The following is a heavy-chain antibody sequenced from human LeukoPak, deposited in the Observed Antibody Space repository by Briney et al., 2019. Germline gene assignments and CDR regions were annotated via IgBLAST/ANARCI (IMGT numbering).Heavy chain of an antibody. J-gene: IGHJ3*02. CDR1: GFTFTYYW. V-gene: IGHV3-7*05. CDR3: ARARDYGSGKANGFDI. Sequence: GGSLRLSCAASGFTFTYYWMSWVRQSPGKGLEWVANIKRDGSEKYYVDSVKGRFTISRDNAENSLYLQMNSLRAEDTAVYYCARARDYGSGKANGFDIWGQGTMVTVSS. D-gene: IGHD3-10*01. CDR2: IKRDGSEK.